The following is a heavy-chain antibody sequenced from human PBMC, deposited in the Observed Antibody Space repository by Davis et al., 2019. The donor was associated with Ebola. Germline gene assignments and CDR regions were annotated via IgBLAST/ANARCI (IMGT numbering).Heavy chain of an antibody. V-gene: IGHV2-5*02. CDR3: AHKGRYCSSTSCLYYFDY. D-gene: IGHD2-2*01. Sequence: SGPTLVKPTQTLTLTCTFSGFSLNTSGVGVGWVRQPPGKALEWLALIYWDDDKRYSPSLKSRLTITKDTSKNQVVLTMTNMDPVDTATYYCAHKGRYCSSTSCLYYFDYWGQGTLVTVSS. CDR1: GFSLNTSGVG. J-gene: IGHJ4*02. CDR2: IYWDDDK.